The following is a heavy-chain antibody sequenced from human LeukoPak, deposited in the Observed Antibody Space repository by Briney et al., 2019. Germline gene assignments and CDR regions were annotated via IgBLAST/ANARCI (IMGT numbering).Heavy chain of an antibody. J-gene: IGHJ4*02. Sequence: QPGRSLRLSCTASGFTFGDYALNWVRQAPGKGLEWVGFIRSNAYGRTTEYAASVQGRFTISRDNSNSIAYLQMNSLKTEDTAVYYCSRVQTEAGAKYYFDYWGQGTLVTVSS. CDR3: SRVQTEAGAKYYFDY. CDR2: IRSNAYGRTT. CDR1: GFTFGDYA. V-gene: IGHV3-49*04.